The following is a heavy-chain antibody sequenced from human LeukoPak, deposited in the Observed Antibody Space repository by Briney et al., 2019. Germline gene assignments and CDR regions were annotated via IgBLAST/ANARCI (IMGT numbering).Heavy chain of an antibody. CDR2: ISGSGGST. CDR1: GFTFSTYG. D-gene: IGHD3-10*01. Sequence: PGGSLRLSCVASGFTFSTYGMSWVRQAPGKGLEWVSAISGSGGSTYYADSVKGRFTISRDNAKNSLFLHMNNVRDEDTAVYYCSRLSAMLRGPEAFYYFEYWGQGALVTVSS. J-gene: IGHJ4*02. V-gene: IGHV3-23*01. CDR3: SRLSAMLRGPEAFYYFEY.